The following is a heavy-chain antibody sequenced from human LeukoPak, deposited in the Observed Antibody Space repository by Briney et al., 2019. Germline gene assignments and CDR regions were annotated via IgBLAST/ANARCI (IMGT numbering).Heavy chain of an antibody. V-gene: IGHV1-69*06. D-gene: IGHD2-2*01. CDR1: GGTFSSYA. Sequence: ASVKVSCKASGGTFSSYAISWLRQAPGQGLEWMGGIIPIFGTANYAQKFQGRVTITADKSTSTAYMELRSLRSDDTAVYYCARNTGYCSSTSCYDWYDPWGQGTLVTVSA. CDR3: ARNTGYCSSTSCYDWYDP. J-gene: IGHJ5*02. CDR2: IIPIFGTA.